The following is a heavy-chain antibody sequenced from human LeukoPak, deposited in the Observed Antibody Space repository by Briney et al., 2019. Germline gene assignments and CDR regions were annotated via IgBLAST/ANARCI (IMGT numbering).Heavy chain of an antibody. J-gene: IGHJ4*02. Sequence: KPSQTLSLTCTVSGGSISSYYWSWIRQPPGKGLEWIGYMYYSGSTNYNPSLKSRVTISVDTSKNQFSLKLSSVTAADTAVYYCAREIAARPDYFGYWGQGTLVTVSS. CDR2: MYYSGST. D-gene: IGHD6-6*01. V-gene: IGHV4-59*01. CDR1: GGSISSYY. CDR3: AREIAARPDYFGY.